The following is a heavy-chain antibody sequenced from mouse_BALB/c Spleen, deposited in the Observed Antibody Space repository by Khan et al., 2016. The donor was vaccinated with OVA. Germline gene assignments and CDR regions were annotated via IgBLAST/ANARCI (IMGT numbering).Heavy chain of an antibody. CDR1: GYIFTSYW. J-gene: IGHJ2*01. CDR3: AKEEALYYFDY. Sequence: VQLQQSGAELVRPGASVKLSCKTSGYIFTSYWIHWVKQRSGQGLEWIARIYPGTDNTYYNEKLKDKATLTADKSSSTAYMQLSILKSEDSAVDFCAKEEALYYFDYWGQGTTLTGAS. V-gene: IGHV1S132*01. D-gene: IGHD1-1*01. CDR2: IYPGTDNT.